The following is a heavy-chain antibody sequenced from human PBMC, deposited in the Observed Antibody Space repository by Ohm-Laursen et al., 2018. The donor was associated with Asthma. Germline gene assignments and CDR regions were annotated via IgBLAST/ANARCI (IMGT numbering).Heavy chain of an antibody. Sequence: SLRLSCAASGFTFSNFAMTWVRQAPGKGLEWVSAVVEGVRGTTYYADSVKGRFTISRDDSKNTLYLQMNSLRVDDTAVYYCARHLAGDSSSWGQGTLVTVSS. V-gene: IGHV3-23*01. CDR1: GFTFSNFA. D-gene: IGHD7-27*01. J-gene: IGHJ5*02. CDR2: VVEGVRGTT. CDR3: ARHLAGDSSS.